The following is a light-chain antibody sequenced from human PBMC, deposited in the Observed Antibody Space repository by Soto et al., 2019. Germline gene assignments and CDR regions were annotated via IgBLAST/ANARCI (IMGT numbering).Light chain of an antibody. Sequence: SYELTQPPLVSVSPGQTANITCSGDKLGDKYACWYQQKPGQSPVLVIYQDSKRPSGIPERFSGSNSGNTATLTISGTQAMDEADYYCQAWDSSVVFGGGTKLTVL. V-gene: IGLV3-1*01. CDR3: QAWDSSVV. CDR2: QDS. J-gene: IGLJ3*02. CDR1: KLGDKY.